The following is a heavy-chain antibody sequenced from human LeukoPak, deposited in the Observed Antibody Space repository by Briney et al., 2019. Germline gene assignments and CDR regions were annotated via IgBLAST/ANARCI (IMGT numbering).Heavy chain of an antibody. CDR3: ARHGIIAAAGMNWFDP. Sequence: GESLKISCKGSGYSFTSYWIGWVRQMPGKGLEWMGIIYPGDSDTRYSPSFQGQVTISADKSISTAYLQWSSLKASDTAMYYCARHGIIAAAGMNWFDPWGQGTLVTVSS. CDR2: IYPGDSDT. J-gene: IGHJ5*02. D-gene: IGHD6-13*01. V-gene: IGHV5-51*01. CDR1: GYSFTSYW.